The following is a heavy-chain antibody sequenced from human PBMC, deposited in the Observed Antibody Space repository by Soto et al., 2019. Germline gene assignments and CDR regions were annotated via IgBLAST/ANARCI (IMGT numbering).Heavy chain of an antibody. Sequence: EVQLVESGGGLVQPGGSLRLSCAASGFTFSSYWMHWVRQAPGKGLVWVSRINSDGSSTSYADSVKGRFTISRDNAKNTLYLQMNRLRAEDTAVYYCARGGGSYWGGGKDFDYWGQGTLVTVSS. D-gene: IGHD1-26*01. CDR1: GFTFSSYW. J-gene: IGHJ4*02. CDR3: ARGGGSYWGGGKDFDY. CDR2: INSDGSST. V-gene: IGHV3-74*01.